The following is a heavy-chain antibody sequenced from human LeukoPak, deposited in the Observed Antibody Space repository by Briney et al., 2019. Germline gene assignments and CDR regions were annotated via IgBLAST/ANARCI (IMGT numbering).Heavy chain of an antibody. CDR3: ARGLLRYCSSTSCFGQQAEYFQH. J-gene: IGHJ1*01. Sequence: SETLSLTCTVSGGSISSGGYYWSWIRQHPGKGLERIGYIYYSGSTNYNPSLKSRVTISVDTSKNQFSLKLSSVTAADTAVYYCARGLLRYCSSTSCFGQQAEYFQHWGQGTLVTVSS. D-gene: IGHD2-2*01. CDR1: GGSISSGGYY. V-gene: IGHV4-31*03. CDR2: IYYSGST.